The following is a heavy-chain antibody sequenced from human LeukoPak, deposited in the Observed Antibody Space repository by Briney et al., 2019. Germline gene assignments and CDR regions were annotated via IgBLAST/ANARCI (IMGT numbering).Heavy chain of an antibody. J-gene: IGHJ5*01. V-gene: IGHV4-59*08. Sequence: SETLSLTRTVSGGFIDTYYWSWIRQAPGRGLEWLGYIHYSGSTTYNPSLKSRVDISIDTSKRQISLRLNSVTAADTAVYYCARRKGRYSGLDNWFDSWGQGTLVTVSS. CDR2: IHYSGST. CDR3: ARRKGRYSGLDNWFDS. D-gene: IGHD1-26*01. CDR1: GGFIDTYY.